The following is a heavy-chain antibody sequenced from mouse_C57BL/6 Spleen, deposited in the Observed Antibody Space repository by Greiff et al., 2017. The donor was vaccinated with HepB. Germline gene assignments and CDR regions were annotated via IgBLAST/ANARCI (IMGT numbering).Heavy chain of an antibody. CDR2: IRNKANGYTT. Sequence: EVQLVESGGGLVQPGGSLSLSCAASGFTFTDYYMSWVRQPPGKALEWLGFIRNKANGYTTEYSASVKVRFTISRDNSQSILYLQMNALRAEDSATYYCASLANWAYYYAMDYWGQGTSVTVSS. CDR1: GFTFTDYY. CDR3: ASLANWAYYYAMDY. V-gene: IGHV7-3*01. J-gene: IGHJ4*01. D-gene: IGHD4-1*01.